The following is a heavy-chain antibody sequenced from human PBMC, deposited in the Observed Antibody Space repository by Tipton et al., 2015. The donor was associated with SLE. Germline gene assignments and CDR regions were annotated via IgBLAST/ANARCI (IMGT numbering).Heavy chain of an antibody. V-gene: IGHV4-39*07. CDR2: IYYSGTT. D-gene: IGHD2-15*01. J-gene: IGHJ4*02. Sequence: TLSLTCTVSGGSISGTSHYWGWIRQSPGKGLEWLGSIYYSGTTYYNPSLQSRVTISVDTPKNQFSLKLTSVTAADTAVYYCARGSVVADDFWGQGTLVTVSS. CDR1: GGSISGTSHY. CDR3: ARGSVVADDF.